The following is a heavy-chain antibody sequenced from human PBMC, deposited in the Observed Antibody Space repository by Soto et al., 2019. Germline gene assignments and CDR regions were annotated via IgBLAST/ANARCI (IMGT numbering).Heavy chain of an antibody. CDR1: GFTFSDYY. CDR3: AREAVAANWFDP. Sequence: GESLKISCAASGFTFSDYYMSWIRQAPGKGLEWVSYISSSGSTIYYADSVKGRFTISRDNAKNSLYLQMNSLRAEDTAVYYCAREAVAANWFDPWGQGTLVTVSS. V-gene: IGHV3-11*01. CDR2: ISSSGSTI. D-gene: IGHD6-19*01. J-gene: IGHJ5*02.